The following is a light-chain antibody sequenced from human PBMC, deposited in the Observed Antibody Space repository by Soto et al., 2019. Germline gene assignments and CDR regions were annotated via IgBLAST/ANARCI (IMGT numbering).Light chain of an antibody. CDR1: QSISNW. V-gene: IGKV1-5*01. CDR3: QQYKSFSWT. J-gene: IGKJ1*01. CDR2: DGS. Sequence: DIQMTQSPSTLSASVGDRVTITCRARQSISNWLAWYQQKPGKAPKLLIFDGSSLESGVPSRFSGSGSGTEFTLTIISLQPEDFATYYCQQYKSFSWTFGQGTKVEIK.